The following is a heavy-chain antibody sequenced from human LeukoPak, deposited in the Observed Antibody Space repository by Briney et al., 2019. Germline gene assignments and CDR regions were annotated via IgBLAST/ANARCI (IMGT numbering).Heavy chain of an antibody. J-gene: IGHJ4*02. D-gene: IGHD3-10*01. CDR2: INHSGST. V-gene: IGHV4-34*01. Sequence: SETLSLTCAVYGGSFSGYYWSWIRQPPGKGLEWIGEINHSGSTNYNPSLKSRVTMSVDTSKNQFSLKLNSMTAADTAVYYCARLGSRVVWGQGTLVIVSS. CDR1: GGSFSGYY. CDR3: ARLGSRVV.